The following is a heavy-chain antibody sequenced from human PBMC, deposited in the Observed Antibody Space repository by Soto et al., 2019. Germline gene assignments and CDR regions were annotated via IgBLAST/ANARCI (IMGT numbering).Heavy chain of an antibody. CDR2: IFYSGRT. V-gene: IGHV4-39*01. CDR3: ARQRKTGVTQAYLDH. Sequence: SETLSLTCIVSGESISSSSSYWGWIRQPPGKGWEWIGSIFYSGRTYYNPCFKSLFTISISKAKNQFPLKLSSVTATDTAVYYCARQRKTGVTQAYLDHWGRGALVPVSS. D-gene: IGHD2-21*02. CDR1: GESISSSSSY. J-gene: IGHJ4*02.